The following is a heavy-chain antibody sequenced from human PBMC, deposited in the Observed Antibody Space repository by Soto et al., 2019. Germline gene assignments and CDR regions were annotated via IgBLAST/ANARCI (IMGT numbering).Heavy chain of an antibody. CDR1: GYTFTSYG. CDR2: ISAYNGNT. Sequence: QVQLVQSGAEVKKPGASVKVSCKASGYTFTSYGISWGRQAPGQGLEWMGWISAYNGNTNYARKLQGRVTMHTDTSTSTADMELRSLRSDDTAVYYCARRVENGDYPFGWFDPWGQGPLVTVSS. V-gene: IGHV1-18*04. D-gene: IGHD4-17*01. J-gene: IGHJ5*02. CDR3: ARRVENGDYPFGWFDP.